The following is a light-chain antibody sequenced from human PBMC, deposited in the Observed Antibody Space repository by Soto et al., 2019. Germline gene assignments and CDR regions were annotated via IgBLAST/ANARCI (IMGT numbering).Light chain of an antibody. V-gene: IGKV1-17*03. CDR2: DAS. CDR3: LQHNSYSWT. Sequence: DLQMTQSPSAMSASVGDRVTITCRASQGISNYLAWFQQKPGKVPKRLIYDASSLQSGVPSRFSGSGSGTEFTLTISSLQPEDSATYYCLQHNSYSWTFGQGTKVEIK. CDR1: QGISNY. J-gene: IGKJ1*01.